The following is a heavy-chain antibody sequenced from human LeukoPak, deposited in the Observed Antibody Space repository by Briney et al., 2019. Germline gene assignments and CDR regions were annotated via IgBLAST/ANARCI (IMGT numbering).Heavy chain of an antibody. CDR1: GYTFTSYG. V-gene: IGHV1-2*02. J-gene: IGHJ4*02. Sequence: GASVKVSCKASGYTFTSYGISWVRQAPGQGLEWMGWINPNSGGTNYAQKFQGRVTMTRDTSISTAYMELSRLRSDDTAVYYCARSQKMTTVTTPGSYWGQGTLVTVSS. CDR3: ARSQKMTTVTTPGSY. CDR2: INPNSGGT. D-gene: IGHD4-17*01.